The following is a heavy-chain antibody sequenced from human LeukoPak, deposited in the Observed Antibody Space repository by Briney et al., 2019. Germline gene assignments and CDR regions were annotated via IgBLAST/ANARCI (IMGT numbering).Heavy chain of an antibody. V-gene: IGHV3-13*01. J-gene: IGHJ5*02. CDR3: AGAVAGTHWLDP. CDR1: GFTFSIYD. CDR2: IDTAGGT. D-gene: IGHD6-19*01. Sequence: GGSLRLSCAASGFTFSIYDMHWVRQVTGKGLEWVSGIDTAGGTYYPDSVKGRFTMSRENAKNSLYLQMNSLRVGDTAVYYCAGAVAGTHWLDPWGQGTLVAVSS.